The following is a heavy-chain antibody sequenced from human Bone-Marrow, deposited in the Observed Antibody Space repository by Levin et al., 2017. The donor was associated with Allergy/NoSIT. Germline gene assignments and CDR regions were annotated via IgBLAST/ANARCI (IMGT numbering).Heavy chain of an antibody. CDR3: ARERADYGDYGGYY. D-gene: IGHD4-17*01. Sequence: GESLKISCAASGFTFSSYSMNWVRQAPGKGLEWVSSISGSSSYIYYADSVKGRFTISRDNAKNSLYLQMNSLRAEDTAVYYCARERADYGDYGGYYWGQGTLVTVSS. CDR1: GFTFSSYS. V-gene: IGHV3-21*01. J-gene: IGHJ4*02. CDR2: ISGSSSYI.